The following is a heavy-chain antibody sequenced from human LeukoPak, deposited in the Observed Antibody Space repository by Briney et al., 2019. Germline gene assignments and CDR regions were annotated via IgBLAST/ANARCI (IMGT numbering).Heavy chain of an antibody. Sequence: SETLSLTCTVSGGSISSFSWSWIRQPPGKGLEWIGYIQYTGSTNYNPSLRSRVTTSVDTSKNQFSLKMSSVTAADTAVYFCARLGPAAGTSFDYWGQGTLVTVSS. CDR3: ARLGPAAGTSFDY. V-gene: IGHV4-59*01. J-gene: IGHJ4*02. D-gene: IGHD6-13*01. CDR2: IQYTGST. CDR1: GGSISSFS.